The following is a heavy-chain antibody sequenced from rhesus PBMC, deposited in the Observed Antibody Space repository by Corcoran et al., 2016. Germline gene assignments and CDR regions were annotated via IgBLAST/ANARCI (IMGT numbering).Heavy chain of an antibody. CDR3: ARQGSGSYYNWYFDF. D-gene: IGHD3-16*01. Sequence: QVQLQQWGEGLVKSSETLPLTCAVYGGSVSGYWWGWIRQPPGKGLEWIGRMRSGGSTNYNPSLKSRVTISIDTSKNQFSLKLSSVTAADTAVYYCARQGSGSYYNWYFDFWGPGTPITISS. CDR1: GGSVSGYW. V-gene: IGHV4-160*01. J-gene: IGHJ2*01. CDR2: MRSGGST.